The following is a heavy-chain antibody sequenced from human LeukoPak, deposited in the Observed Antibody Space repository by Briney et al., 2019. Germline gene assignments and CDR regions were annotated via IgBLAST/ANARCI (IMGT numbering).Heavy chain of an antibody. V-gene: IGHV3-23*01. J-gene: IGHJ4*02. CDR3: AKALGGSYYGDRGFDY. Sequence: GGSLRLSCAASGFTFNNYAMSWVRQAPGKGLEWVSVISGGGNRTYYADSVKGRFTISRDNSKNTLSMKMNNLRAEDTAVYYCAKALGGSYYGDRGFDYWGQGTLVTVSS. D-gene: IGHD1-26*01. CDR1: GFTFNNYA. CDR2: ISGGGNRT.